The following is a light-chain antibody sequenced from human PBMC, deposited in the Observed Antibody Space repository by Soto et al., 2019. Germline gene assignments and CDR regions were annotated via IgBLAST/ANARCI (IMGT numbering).Light chain of an antibody. CDR1: QVISSW. V-gene: IGKV1-12*01. CDR2: SAS. J-gene: IGKJ4*01. Sequence: DIQMTQSPSSLSASVGDRVTITCRASQVISSWLVWYQHKPGEAPEVLIYSASTLRSGVPSRFSGTGSGTEFILVIDSLQPEDVATYYCQQTFSHLLSFGGGTQVQI. CDR3: QQTFSHLLS.